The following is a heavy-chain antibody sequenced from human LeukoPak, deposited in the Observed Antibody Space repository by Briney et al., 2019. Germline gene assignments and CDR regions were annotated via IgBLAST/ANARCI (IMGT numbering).Heavy chain of an antibody. Sequence: XDWVANIIQDGSDKYYMASVKGRFTISRDNAKISVYLQMNSLRVEDTAVYYCARGIAAAGSYWGQGTLVTVSS. CDR3: ARGIAAAGSY. D-gene: IGHD6-13*01. CDR2: IIQDGSDK. V-gene: IGHV3-7*03. J-gene: IGHJ4*02.